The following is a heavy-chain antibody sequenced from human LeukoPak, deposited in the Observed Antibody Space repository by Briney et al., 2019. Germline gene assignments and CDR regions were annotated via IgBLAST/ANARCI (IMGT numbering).Heavy chain of an antibody. V-gene: IGHV1-69*05. CDR2: IIPIFGTA. Sequence: GASVKVSCKASGGTFSSYAISWVRQAPGQGLEWMGGIIPIFGTANYAQKFQGRVTITTDGSTSTAYMELSSLRSEDTAVYYCARGSSVRPDTPDPGYCFDYWGQGTLVTVSS. CDR3: ARGSSVRPDTPDPGYCFDY. J-gene: IGHJ4*02. D-gene: IGHD6-6*01. CDR1: GGTFSSYA.